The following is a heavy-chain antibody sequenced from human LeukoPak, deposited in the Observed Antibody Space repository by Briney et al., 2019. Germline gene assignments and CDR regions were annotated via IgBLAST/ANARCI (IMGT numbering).Heavy chain of an antibody. CDR1: GITFSSYS. J-gene: IGHJ4*02. D-gene: IGHD2/OR15-2a*01. CDR3: ARGGLSIMGY. V-gene: IGHV3-48*01. Sequence: GGSLRLSCGASGITFSSYSMNWVRQAPGKGLEWVSYISSSGSTKYYAGSVKGRFTISRDNARHSLYLQMNSLRAEDTAVYFCARGGLSIMGYWGQGTLVTVSS. CDR2: ISSSGSTK.